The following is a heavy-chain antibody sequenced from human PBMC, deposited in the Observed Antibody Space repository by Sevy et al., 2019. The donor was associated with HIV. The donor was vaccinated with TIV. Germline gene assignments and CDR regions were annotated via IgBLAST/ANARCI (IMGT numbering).Heavy chain of an antibody. J-gene: IGHJ3*02. D-gene: IGHD6-13*01. CDR2: IYPGDSDT. Sequence: GESLKISCKGSGYSFTSYWIGWVRQMPGKGLEGMGFIYPGDSDTRYSPSFQGQVTISADKSISTAYLQWSSRKAADTAMYYCAGQAYSSSWPDAFDIWGQGTMVTVSS. CDR1: GYSFTSYW. CDR3: AGQAYSSSWPDAFDI. V-gene: IGHV5-51*01.